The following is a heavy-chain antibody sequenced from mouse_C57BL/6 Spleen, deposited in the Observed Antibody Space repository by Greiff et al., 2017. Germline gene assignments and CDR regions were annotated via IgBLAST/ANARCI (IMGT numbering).Heavy chain of an antibody. CDR3: ARDPSVYYSSRDFDY. V-gene: IGHV5-6*02. CDR1: GFTFSSYC. CDR2: ISSGGSYT. Sequence: DVKLVESGGDLVKPGGSLKLSCAASGFTFSSYCMSWVRQTPDKRLEWVATISSGGSYTYYPDSVKGRFTISRDNAKNTLYLQMSSLKSEDTARYYCARDPSVYYSSRDFDYWGQGTTLTGSS. J-gene: IGHJ2*01. D-gene: IGHD1-1*01.